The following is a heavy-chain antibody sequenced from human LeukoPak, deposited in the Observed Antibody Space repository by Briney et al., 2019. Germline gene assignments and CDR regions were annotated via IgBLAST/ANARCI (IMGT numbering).Heavy chain of an antibody. Sequence: PSETLSLTWAVYGGSFSGYYWSWIRQPSGKGLEWNGEINHSGSTNYNPSLKSRVTISVDTSKNQFSLKLSSVTAADTAVYYCARENRAFRPLYYYYMDVWGKGTTVTVSS. CDR1: GGSFSGYY. D-gene: IGHD1-14*01. CDR2: INHSGST. CDR3: ARENRAFRPLYYYYMDV. J-gene: IGHJ6*03. V-gene: IGHV4-34*01.